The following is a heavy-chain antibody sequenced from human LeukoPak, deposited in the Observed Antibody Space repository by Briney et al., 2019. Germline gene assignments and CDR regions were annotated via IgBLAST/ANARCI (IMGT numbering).Heavy chain of an antibody. CDR3: ARVVAARFDAFDI. CDR1: GFTFSSYG. Sequence: GGSLRLSCAASGFTFSSYGMHWVRQAPGKGLEWVAVIWYDGSNKYYADSVKGRFTISRDNAKNSLYLQMNSLRAEDTAVYYCARVVAARFDAFDIWGQGTMVTVSS. CDR2: IWYDGSNK. D-gene: IGHD6-6*01. V-gene: IGHV3-33*01. J-gene: IGHJ3*02.